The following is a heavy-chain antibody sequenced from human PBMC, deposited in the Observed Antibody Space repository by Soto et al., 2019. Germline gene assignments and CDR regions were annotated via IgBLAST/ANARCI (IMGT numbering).Heavy chain of an antibody. D-gene: IGHD2-15*01. CDR1: GFTFSDHY. CDR3: AITVVVAATDAFDI. V-gene: IGHV3-72*01. J-gene: IGHJ3*02. CDR2: TRNKANSYTT. Sequence: GGSLRLSCAASGFTFSDHYMDWVRQAPGKGLEWVGRTRNKANSYTTEYAASVKGRFTISRDDSKNSLYLQMNSLKTEDTAVYYCAITVVVAATDAFDIWGQGTMVTVSS.